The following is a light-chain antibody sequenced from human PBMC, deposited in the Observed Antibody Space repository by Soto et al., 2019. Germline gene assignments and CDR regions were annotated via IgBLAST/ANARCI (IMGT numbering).Light chain of an antibody. CDR1: SSDVGDYNY. V-gene: IGLV2-14*01. CDR2: EVS. J-gene: IGLJ3*02. CDR3: TSYTSSNTWV. Sequence: QSVLTQPASVSGSPGQSITISCTGTSSDVGDYNYVSWYQQHPGKAPKLMIYEVSSRPSGVSNRFSGSKSGNTASLTIAGLQAEDEADYYCTSYTSSNTWVFGGGTKLTVL.